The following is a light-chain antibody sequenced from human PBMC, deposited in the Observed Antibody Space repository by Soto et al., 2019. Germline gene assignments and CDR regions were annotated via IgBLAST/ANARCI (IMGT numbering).Light chain of an antibody. CDR1: QNINNY. J-gene: IGKJ1*01. V-gene: IGKV1-39*01. CDR3: QQSYDTPRT. CDR2: TAS. Sequence: DIQMTQSPSSLSASVGDRVTITCRASQNINNYLNWYQQKPGQAPKLLISTASSLRGGFPSRFSGSRSGTDFTLTISSLVFDDIATYYCQQSYDTPRTFGQGTKVEIK.